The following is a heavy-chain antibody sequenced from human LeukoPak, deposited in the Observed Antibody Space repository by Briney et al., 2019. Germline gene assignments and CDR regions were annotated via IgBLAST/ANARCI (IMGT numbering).Heavy chain of an antibody. CDR2: ISYSGST. D-gene: IGHD6-13*01. V-gene: IGHV4-59*12. J-gene: IGHJ4*02. CDR3: AREVDSIAAAV. Sequence: PSETLSLTCSVSGGSITVYYWNWIRQSPGKGLEWIGSISYSGSTNYNPSLKSRVTISIDTSKNRFSLKVSSVIAADTAMYYCAREVDSIAAAVWGQGTLVTVSS. CDR1: GGSITVYY.